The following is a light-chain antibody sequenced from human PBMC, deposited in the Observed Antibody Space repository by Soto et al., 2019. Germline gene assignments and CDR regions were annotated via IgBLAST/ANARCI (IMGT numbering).Light chain of an antibody. J-gene: IGLJ2*01. CDR2: GNN. CDR1: SSNIGAGYD. Sequence: QSVLTQPPSVSGAPGQRVTISCTGSSSNIGAGYDVHWYQQLPGTAPKLLIYGNNNRPSGVPDRFSDSKSGTSASLAITGLQAEDEADYYCQSYDSSLSAYVVFGGGTKLTVL. CDR3: QSYDSSLSAYVV. V-gene: IGLV1-40*01.